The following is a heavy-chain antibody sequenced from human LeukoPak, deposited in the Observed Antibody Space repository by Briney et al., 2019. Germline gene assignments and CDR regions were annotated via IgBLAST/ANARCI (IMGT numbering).Heavy chain of an antibody. CDR2: MNPNSGNT. Sequence: GASVKVSCKASGYTFTSYDINWVRQATGQWLEWMGWMNPNSGNTGHAQKFQGRVTMTRNTSISTAYMELSSLRSEDTAVYYCARGPSKRLAVAGTRGWFDPWGQGTLVTVSS. CDR3: ARGPSKRLAVAGTRGWFDP. CDR1: GYTFTSYD. V-gene: IGHV1-8*01. D-gene: IGHD6-19*01. J-gene: IGHJ5*02.